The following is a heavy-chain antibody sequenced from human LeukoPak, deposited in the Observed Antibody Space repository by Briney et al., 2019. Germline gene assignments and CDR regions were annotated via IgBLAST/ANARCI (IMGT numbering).Heavy chain of an antibody. CDR1: GGSFSGYY. D-gene: IGHD3-22*01. CDR2: INHSGST. Sequence: PSETLSLTCAVYGGSFSGYYWSWIRQPPGKGLEWIGEINHSGSTNYNPSLKSRVTISVDTSKNQFSLKLSSVTAADTAVYYCARGSLWAAWYYYDSRTRSRFGPWGQGTLVTVSS. V-gene: IGHV4-34*01. J-gene: IGHJ5*02. CDR3: ARGSLWAAWYYYDSRTRSRFGP.